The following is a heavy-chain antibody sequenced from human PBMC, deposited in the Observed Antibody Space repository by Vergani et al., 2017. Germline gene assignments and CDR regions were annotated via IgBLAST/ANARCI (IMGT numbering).Heavy chain of an antibody. V-gene: IGHV1-69*09. CDR3: ARSNLWFDP. CDR1: GGTFSSYA. J-gene: IGHJ5*02. Sequence: QVQLVQSGAEVKKPGASVKVSCKASGGTFSSYAISWVRQAPGQGLEWMGRILPILGIANYAQKFQGRGTITADKSTSTAYMELSSLRSEDTAVYYCARSNLWFDPWGQGTLVTVSS. CDR2: ILPILGIA.